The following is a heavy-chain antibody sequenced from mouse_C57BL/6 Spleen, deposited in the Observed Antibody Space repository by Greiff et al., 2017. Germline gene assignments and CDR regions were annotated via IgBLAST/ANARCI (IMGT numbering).Heavy chain of an antibody. J-gene: IGHJ3*01. V-gene: IGHV5-17*01. CDR3: ARGDWDFAY. CDR1: GFTFSDYG. Sequence: EVQLLQSGAGLVKPGGSLKLSCAASGFTFSDYGMHWVRQAPEKGLEWVAYISSGSSSIDYADTVKGRFTISKDNANNTLYLQMTSLRSEDTAMYYCARGDWDFAYWGQGTLVTVSA. D-gene: IGHD4-1*01. CDR2: ISSGSSSI.